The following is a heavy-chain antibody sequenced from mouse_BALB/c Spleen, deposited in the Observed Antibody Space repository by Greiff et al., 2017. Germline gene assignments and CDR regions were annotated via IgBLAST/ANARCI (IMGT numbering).Heavy chain of an antibody. J-gene: IGHJ4*01. V-gene: IGHV1S29*02. Sequence: EVQVVESGPELVKPGASVKISCKASGYTFTDYNMHWVKQSHGKSLEWIGYIYPYNGGTGYNQKFKSKATLTVDNSSSTAYMELRSLTSEDSAVYYCARGTGNAMDYWGQGTSVTVSS. D-gene: IGHD3-3*01. CDR2: IYPYNGGT. CDR1: GYTFTDYN. CDR3: ARGTGNAMDY.